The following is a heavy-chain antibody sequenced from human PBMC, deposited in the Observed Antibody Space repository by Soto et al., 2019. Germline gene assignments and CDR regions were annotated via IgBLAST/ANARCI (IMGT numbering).Heavy chain of an antibody. CDR1: GYTFTGYY. J-gene: IGHJ5*02. V-gene: IGHV1-2*02. CDR3: AREEGFKITMDRGRWFDP. Sequence: QIQLVQSGAEVQKPGASVKVSCRASGYTFTGYYLPWVRQAPGQGIAWIGCVNPISGDTNYAQKFQDRVIMTRDRFITTVHMELSRQRSDDTAVYYCAREEGFKITMDRGRWFDPWGQGTLVTVSS. CDR2: VNPISGDT. D-gene: IGHD3-10*01.